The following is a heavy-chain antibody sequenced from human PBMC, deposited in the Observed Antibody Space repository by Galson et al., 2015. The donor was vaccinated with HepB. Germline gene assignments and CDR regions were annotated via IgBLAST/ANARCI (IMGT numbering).Heavy chain of an antibody. D-gene: IGHD2-2*01. Sequence: SVKVSCKASGYTFTSYGISWVRQAPGQGLEWMGWISPYNGNTNYAQKLQGRVTMTTDTSTSTAYMELRSLRSDDTAVYYCARDLYCSSTRCFYGMDVWGQGTTVTVSS. CDR2: ISPYNGNT. CDR1: GYTFTSYG. CDR3: ARDLYCSSTRCFYGMDV. J-gene: IGHJ6*02. V-gene: IGHV1-18*01.